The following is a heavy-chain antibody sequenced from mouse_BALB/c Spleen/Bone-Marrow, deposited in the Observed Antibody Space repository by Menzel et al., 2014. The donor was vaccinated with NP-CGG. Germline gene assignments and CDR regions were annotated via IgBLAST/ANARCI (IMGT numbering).Heavy chain of an antibody. CDR1: GYTFTDNW. D-gene: IGHD2-4*01. J-gene: IGHJ4*01. CDR3: ARGGHDFSLDY. CDR2: IDTSDSYT. V-gene: IGHV1-69*01. Sequence: QVQLQQSGAELGMPGASVKMSCKASGYTFTDNWIYWVKQRPGQGLEWIGAIDTSDSYTNYNQKFMGKASLTVDASSSTAYMQGSSLTSDDSAVYYCARGGHDFSLDYWGQGTSVTVSS.